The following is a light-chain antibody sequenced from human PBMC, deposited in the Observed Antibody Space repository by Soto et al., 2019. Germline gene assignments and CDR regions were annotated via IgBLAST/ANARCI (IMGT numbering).Light chain of an antibody. CDR3: AAWDDSLNGWV. V-gene: IGLV1-44*01. Sequence: QSELAQPPSPSGTPGQRVTISCSGSSSNIGSNTVNWYQQLPGTTPKLLIYNNNQRPSGVPDRFSGSKSGTSASLAISGLQSEDEADYYCAAWDDSLNGWVFGGGTKLTVL. CDR2: NNN. CDR1: SSNIGSNT. J-gene: IGLJ3*02.